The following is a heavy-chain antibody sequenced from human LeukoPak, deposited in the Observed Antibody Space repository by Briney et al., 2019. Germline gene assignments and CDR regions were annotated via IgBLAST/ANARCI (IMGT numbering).Heavy chain of an antibody. J-gene: IGHJ4*02. D-gene: IGHD3-22*01. Sequence: GGSLRLSCAASGFNFSSYSMNWVRQAPGKGLEWVSSISSSSSYIYYADSVKGRFTISRDNAKNSLYLQMNSLRAEDTAVYYCARDVDYYDSSGYYDLFDYWGQGTLVTVSS. CDR2: ISSSSSYI. CDR3: ARDVDYYDSSGYYDLFDY. V-gene: IGHV3-21*01. CDR1: GFNFSSYS.